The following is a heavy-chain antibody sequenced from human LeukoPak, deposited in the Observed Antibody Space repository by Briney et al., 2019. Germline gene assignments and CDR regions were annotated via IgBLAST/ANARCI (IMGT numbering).Heavy chain of an antibody. Sequence: ASVKVSCKASGYTFTGYYMHWVRQAPGQGLEWMGWVNPNSGGTNYAQKFQGRLTMTRDTSISTAYMELSRLRSDDTAVYYCARTLSIMITFGGVIESFDYWGQGTLVTVSS. D-gene: IGHD3-16*02. V-gene: IGHV1-2*02. CDR3: ARTLSIMITFGGVIESFDY. CDR1: GYTFTGYY. J-gene: IGHJ4*02. CDR2: VNPNSGGT.